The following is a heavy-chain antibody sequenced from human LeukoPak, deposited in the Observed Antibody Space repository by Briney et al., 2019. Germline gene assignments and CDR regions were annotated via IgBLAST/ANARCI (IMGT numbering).Heavy chain of an antibody. CDR1: GGTFSSYA. Sequence: SVKVSCKASGGTFSSYAISWVRQAPGQGLEWMGGIIPIFGTANYAQKFQGRVTITADESTSTAYMELSSLRSEDTAVYYCARARVMTYYFDYWGQGTLVTVSS. D-gene: IGHD2-21*01. CDR2: IIPIFGTA. CDR3: ARARVMTYYFDY. J-gene: IGHJ4*02. V-gene: IGHV1-69*13.